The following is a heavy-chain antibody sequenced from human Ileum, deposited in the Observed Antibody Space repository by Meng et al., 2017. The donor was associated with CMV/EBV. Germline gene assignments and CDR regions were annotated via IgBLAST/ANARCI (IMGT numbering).Heavy chain of an antibody. J-gene: IGHJ4*02. D-gene: IGHD5-12*01. Sequence: VSGGSISSRPFYWSWVRQPPGKGLEWIGYISYSGSTFSSPSLQSRITISLDTSKSQFSLMVTSMSAADTAVYYCATDGHNGYGRFDFWGQGTLVTVSS. V-gene: IGHV4-30-4*01. CDR1: GGSISSRPFY. CDR2: ISYSGST. CDR3: ATDGHNGYGRFDF.